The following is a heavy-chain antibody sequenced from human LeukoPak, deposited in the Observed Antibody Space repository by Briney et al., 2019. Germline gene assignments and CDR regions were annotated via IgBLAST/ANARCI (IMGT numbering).Heavy chain of an antibody. CDR3: TRHRTDY. Sequence: GGSLRLSCAASGFIFSSDDMHWVRQASGKGLEWVGRIRSKANSYATAYAASVKGRFTISRDDSKNTAYLQMNSLKTEDTAVYYCTRHRTDYWGQGTLVTVSS. CDR1: GFIFSSDD. J-gene: IGHJ4*02. CDR2: IRSKANSYAT. V-gene: IGHV3-73*01.